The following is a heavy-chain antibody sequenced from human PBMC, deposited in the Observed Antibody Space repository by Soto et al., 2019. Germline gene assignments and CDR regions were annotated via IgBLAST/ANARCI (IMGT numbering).Heavy chain of an antibody. J-gene: IGHJ6*02. Sequence: GGSLRLSCATSAFTFSSYSMDWVRQAPGKGLEWVSSISSSSSYIYYADSVKGRFTISRDNAKNSLYLQMNSLRAEDTAVYYCARGPHYYDSSGYYADYYYYGMDVWGQGTTVTVSS. V-gene: IGHV3-21*01. CDR3: ARGPHYYDSSGYYADYYYYGMDV. CDR1: AFTFSSYS. CDR2: ISSSSSYI. D-gene: IGHD3-22*01.